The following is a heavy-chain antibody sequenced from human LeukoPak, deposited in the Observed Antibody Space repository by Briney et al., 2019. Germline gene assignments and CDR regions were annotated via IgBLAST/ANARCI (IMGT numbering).Heavy chain of an antibody. Sequence: ATVKISCKVSGYTFTDYYMHWVQQAPGKGLEWMGLVDPEDGETIYAEKFQGRVTITADTSTNTAYMELSSLRSEDTAVYYCATGLEYSSSAYFDYWGQGTLVTVSS. CDR2: VDPEDGET. CDR3: ATGLEYSSSAYFDY. V-gene: IGHV1-69-2*01. CDR1: GYTFTDYY. D-gene: IGHD6-6*01. J-gene: IGHJ4*02.